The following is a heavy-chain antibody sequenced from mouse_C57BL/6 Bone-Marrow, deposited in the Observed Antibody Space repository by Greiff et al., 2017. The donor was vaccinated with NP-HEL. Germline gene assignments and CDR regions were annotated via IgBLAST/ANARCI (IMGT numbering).Heavy chain of an antibody. CDR1: GFSFNTYA. V-gene: IGHV10-1*01. CDR3: VRDDYDGGWFAY. D-gene: IGHD2-4*01. Sequence: EVKLVESGGGLVQPKGSLKLSCAASGFSFNTYAMNWVRQAPGTGLEWVARIRSKSNNYATYYADSVKDRFTISRDDSESMLYLQMNNLKTEDTAMYYCVRDDYDGGWFAYWGQGTLVTVSA. CDR2: IRSKSNNYAT. J-gene: IGHJ3*01.